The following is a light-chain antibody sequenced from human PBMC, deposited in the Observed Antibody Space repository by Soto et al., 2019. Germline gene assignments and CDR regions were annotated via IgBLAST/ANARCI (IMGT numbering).Light chain of an antibody. V-gene: IGKV3-20*01. CDR1: QSVTSTY. CDR2: GGS. CDR3: HCQQFDSSRMYS. Sequence: EIVLTQSPGTLSLSPGERATLSCIASQSVTSTYLAWYQQKPGQSPRLIIYGGSTRASGVPDRFSGGGSGTDFTLTIRRLEPEDSAVYYCHCQQFDSSRMYSFGQGTKLEI. J-gene: IGKJ2*03.